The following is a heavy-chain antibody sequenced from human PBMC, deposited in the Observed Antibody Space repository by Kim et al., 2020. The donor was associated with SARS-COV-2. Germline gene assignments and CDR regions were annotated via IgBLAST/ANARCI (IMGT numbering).Heavy chain of an antibody. V-gene: IGHV5-51*01. CDR3: ASRAASLEYFDY. D-gene: IGHD6-13*01. Sequence: GESLKISCKGSGYSFSNYWIAWVRQTPGKGLEWMGIIYPGDSDTRYSPSFQGQVSISADKSTNTAYLQWTSLKASDTAIYYCASRAASLEYFDYWAQGTLVTVSS. CDR1: GYSFSNYW. CDR2: IYPGDSDT. J-gene: IGHJ4*02.